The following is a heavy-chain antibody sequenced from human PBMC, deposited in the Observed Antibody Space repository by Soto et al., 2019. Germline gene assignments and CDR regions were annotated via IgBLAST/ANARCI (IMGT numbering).Heavy chain of an antibody. CDR2: INSDGSST. Sequence: EVQLVESGGGLVQPGGSLRLSCAASGFTFSSYWMHWVRQAPGKGLVWVSRINSDGSSTSYADSVKGRFTISRDNAKNTLYLQMNSLRAEDTAVYYCARVSGYYGSGSLMDVWGQGTTVTVSS. V-gene: IGHV3-74*01. D-gene: IGHD3-10*01. J-gene: IGHJ6*02. CDR3: ARVSGYYGSGSLMDV. CDR1: GFTFSSYW.